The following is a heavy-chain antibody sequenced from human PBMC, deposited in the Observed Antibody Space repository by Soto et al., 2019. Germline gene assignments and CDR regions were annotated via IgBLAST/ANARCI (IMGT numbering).Heavy chain of an antibody. Sequence: SETLSLTCTVSGGSISSGGYYWSWIRQHPGKDLEWIGYIYYSGSTYYNPSLKSRVTISVDTSKNQFSLKLSSVTAADTAVYYCARDSGYYGSGSPYNWFDPWGQGTLVTVSS. CDR2: IYYSGST. CDR1: GGSISSGGYY. D-gene: IGHD3-10*01. CDR3: ARDSGYYGSGSPYNWFDP. J-gene: IGHJ5*02. V-gene: IGHV4-31*03.